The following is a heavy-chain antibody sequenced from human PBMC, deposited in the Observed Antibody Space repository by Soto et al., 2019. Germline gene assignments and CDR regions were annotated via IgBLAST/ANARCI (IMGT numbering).Heavy chain of an antibody. CDR2: ISAYNGNT. CDR3: ARGWFVEFEYHFDY. V-gene: IGHV1-18*01. D-gene: IGHD3-10*01. Sequence: QVQLVQSGGEVKKPGASVKVSCKASGYTFTNYAINWVRQAPGQGLEWMGWISAYNGNTNYAQKVQGRVTMTTDTSSSKVYMVRRSLRSEDSAIYYCARGWFVEFEYHFDYWGQGTPVTVSS. J-gene: IGHJ4*01. CDR1: GYTFTNYA.